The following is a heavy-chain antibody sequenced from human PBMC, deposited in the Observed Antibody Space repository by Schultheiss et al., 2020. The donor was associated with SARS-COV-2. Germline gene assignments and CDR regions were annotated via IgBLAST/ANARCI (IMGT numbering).Heavy chain of an antibody. CDR2: ISYDGSNK. CDR3: ARDAGFGYCSGGSCYDQYYYGMDV. D-gene: IGHD2-15*01. J-gene: IGHJ6*02. V-gene: IGHV3-30*07. Sequence: GESLKISCAASGFTFSSYAMHWVRQAPGKGLEWVAVISYDGSNKYYADSVKGRFTISRDNAKNSLYLQMNSLRAEDTAVYYCARDAGFGYCSGGSCYDQYYYGMDVWGQGTTVTVSS. CDR1: GFTFSSYA.